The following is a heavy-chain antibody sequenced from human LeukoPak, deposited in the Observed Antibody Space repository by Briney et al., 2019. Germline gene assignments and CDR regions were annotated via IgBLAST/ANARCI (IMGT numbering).Heavy chain of an antibody. J-gene: IGHJ4*02. Sequence: SGGSLRLSCAASGFTFSNYAMSWVRQAPGKGLEWVSAISGSGGSTYYADSVKGRFTISRDNSKNTLYLQMNSLRAEDTAVYYCAKDRNSSGWYFDYRGQGTLVTVSS. D-gene: IGHD6-19*01. CDR2: ISGSGGST. CDR3: AKDRNSSGWYFDY. V-gene: IGHV3-23*01. CDR1: GFTFSNYA.